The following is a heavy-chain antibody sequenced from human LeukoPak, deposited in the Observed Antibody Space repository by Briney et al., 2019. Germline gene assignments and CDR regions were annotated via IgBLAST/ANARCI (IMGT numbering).Heavy chain of an antibody. CDR3: ARGKDGDYEFDY. CDR1: GGSISSYY. D-gene: IGHD4-17*01. J-gene: IGHJ4*02. V-gene: IGHV4-59*01. CDR2: IYYSGST. Sequence: KPSETLSLTCTVSGGSISSYYWSWIRQPPRKGLEWIGYIYYSGSTNYNPSLKSRVIISVDTSKNQFSLKLSSVTAADTAVYYCARGKDGDYEFDYWGQGTLVTVSS.